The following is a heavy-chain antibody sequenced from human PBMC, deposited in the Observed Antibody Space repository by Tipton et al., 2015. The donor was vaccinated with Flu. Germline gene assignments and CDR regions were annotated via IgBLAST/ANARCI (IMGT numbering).Heavy chain of an antibody. V-gene: IGHV1-2*02. CDR1: GYIFTDYY. CDR3: ARDASNYGDPTSWFDP. J-gene: IGHJ5*02. D-gene: IGHD4-17*01. CDR2: INPNSGGT. Sequence: QLVQSGAEVKKPGASAKVSCKASGYIFTDYYIHWVRQAPGQGLEWMGWINPNSGGTNYAQKFQGRVTMTGDTSITTAYMELSSLKSDDTAIYYCARDASNYGDPTSWFDPWGQGTLVTVSS.